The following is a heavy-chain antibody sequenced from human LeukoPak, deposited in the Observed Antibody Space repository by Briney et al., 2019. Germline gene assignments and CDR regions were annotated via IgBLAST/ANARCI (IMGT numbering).Heavy chain of an antibody. D-gene: IGHD3-9*01. V-gene: IGHV4-38-2*02. CDR2: IYHSGST. J-gene: IGHJ4*02. Sequence: SETLSLTCTVSGYSISSGYFWGWIRQPPGKGLEWIGSIYHSGSTYYNPSLKSRVTISVDTSKNQFSLKLSSVTAADTAVYYCARRPLLRYFDWLLSSYFDYWGQGTLVTVSS. CDR3: ARRPLLRYFDWLLSSYFDY. CDR1: GYSISSGYF.